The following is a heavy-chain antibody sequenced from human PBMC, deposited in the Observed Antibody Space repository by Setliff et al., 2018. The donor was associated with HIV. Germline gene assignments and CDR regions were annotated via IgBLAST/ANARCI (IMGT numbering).Heavy chain of an antibody. CDR1: GFSFSSYG. J-gene: IGHJ4*02. V-gene: IGHV3-48*01. D-gene: IGHD6-25*01. CDR3: TRTSRAAY. Sequence: LRLSCAASGFSFSSYGMNWVRQAPGKGLEWVSYISSTSSNISYADSVKGRFTISRDNAKSSLYLQMNSLRAEDTAVYYCTRTSRAAYWGRGTLVTVSS. CDR2: ISSTSSNI.